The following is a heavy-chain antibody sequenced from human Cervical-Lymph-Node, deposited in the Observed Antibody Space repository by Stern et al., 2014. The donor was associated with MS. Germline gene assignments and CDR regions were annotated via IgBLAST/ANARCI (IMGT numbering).Heavy chain of an antibody. Sequence: VQLVESGGGVVQPGRSLRLSCAASGFTFSSYAMHWVRQAPGKGLEWVAVISYDGSNKYYADSVKGRFTISRDNSKNTLYLQMNSLRAEDTAVYYCARGGAYDSLGYWGQGTLVTVSS. J-gene: IGHJ4*02. CDR1: GFTFSSYA. CDR2: ISYDGSNK. CDR3: ARGGAYDSLGY. V-gene: IGHV3-30*01. D-gene: IGHD3-22*01.